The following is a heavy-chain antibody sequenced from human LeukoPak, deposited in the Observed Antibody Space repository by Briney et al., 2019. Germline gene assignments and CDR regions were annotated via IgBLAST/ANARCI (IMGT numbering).Heavy chain of an antibody. Sequence: GGSLRLSCAASGFTFSSYAMSWVRQAPGEGLEWVSAISGSGGSTYYADSIKGRFTISRDNSKNTLYLRMNSLRAEDTAVYYCATRPPEATIRLPFDYWGQGTLVTVSS. CDR2: ISGSGGST. D-gene: IGHD5-12*01. CDR1: GFTFSSYA. J-gene: IGHJ4*02. CDR3: ATRPPEATIRLPFDY. V-gene: IGHV3-23*01.